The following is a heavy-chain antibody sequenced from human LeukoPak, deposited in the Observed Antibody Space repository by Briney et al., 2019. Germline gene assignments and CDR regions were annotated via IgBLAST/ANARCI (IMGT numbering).Heavy chain of an antibody. CDR1: GGSFSGYY. J-gene: IGHJ4*02. CDR2: INHSGST. V-gene: IGHV4-34*01. D-gene: IGHD3-22*01. Sequence: SETLSLTCAVYGGSFSGYYWSWIRQPPGKGLEWIGEINHSGSTNYNPSLKSRVTISVDTSKNQFSLKLSSVTAADTAVYYCATLQYYYDSSGYRSLHRLDYWGQGTLVTVSS. CDR3: ATLQYYYDSSGYRSLHRLDY.